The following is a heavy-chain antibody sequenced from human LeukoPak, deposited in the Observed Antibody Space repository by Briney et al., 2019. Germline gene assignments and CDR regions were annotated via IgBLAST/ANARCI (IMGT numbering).Heavy chain of an antibody. CDR2: TYYRSKWYN. CDR3: AREDRDSSGWRSDY. V-gene: IGHV6-1*01. J-gene: IGHJ4*02. Sequence: SQTLSLTCAISGDSVSSNSAAWNRIRQSPSRGLEWLGRTYYRSKWYNDYAVSVKSRITINPDTSKNQFSLQLNSVTPEDTAVYYCAREDRDSSGWRSDYWGQGTLVTVSS. CDR1: GDSVSSNSAA. D-gene: IGHD6-19*01.